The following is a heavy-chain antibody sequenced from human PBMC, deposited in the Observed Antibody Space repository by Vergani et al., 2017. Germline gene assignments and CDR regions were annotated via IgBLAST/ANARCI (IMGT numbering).Heavy chain of an antibody. J-gene: IGHJ4*02. CDR1: GGSINSHNYY. D-gene: IGHD2-15*01. V-gene: IGHV4-61*02. Sequence: QVQLQESGPGLVKPSQTLSLTCTVSGGSINSHNYYWSWIRQPAGKGLEWIGRIHTSGSTNYNPSLKSRVTMSEDTSKNQFSLNLTSVTAADTTVYFCARGSCLGGSCYRQLVDYWGQGILVTVSS. CDR3: ARGSCLGGSCYRQLVDY. CDR2: IHTSGST.